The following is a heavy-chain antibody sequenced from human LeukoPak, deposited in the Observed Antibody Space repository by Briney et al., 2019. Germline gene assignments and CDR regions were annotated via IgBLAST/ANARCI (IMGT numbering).Heavy chain of an antibody. Sequence: PGRSLRLSCAASGFTFSSYGMHWVRQAPGKGLEWVAVIWDDGSNKYYADSVKGRFTISRDNSKNTLYLQVNSLRAEDTAVYYCARDLSLPEAAGRLDYWGQGTLVTVSS. CDR3: ARDLSLPEAAGRLDY. CDR1: GFTFSSYG. V-gene: IGHV3-33*01. CDR2: IWDDGSNK. D-gene: IGHD6-13*01. J-gene: IGHJ4*02.